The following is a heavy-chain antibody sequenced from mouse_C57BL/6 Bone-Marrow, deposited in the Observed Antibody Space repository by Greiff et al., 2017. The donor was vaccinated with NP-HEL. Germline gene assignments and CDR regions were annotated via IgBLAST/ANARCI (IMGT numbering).Heavy chain of an antibody. D-gene: IGHD1-1*01. Sequence: VQLQQPGAELVKPGASVKLSCKASGYTFTSYWMQWVKQRPGQGLEWIGEIDPSDSYTNYNQQFKGKATLTVDTSSSTAFMQLSSLTAEDSAVYYCARRYGSRYWYFDVWGTGTTVTVSS. CDR2: IDPSDSYT. V-gene: IGHV1-50*01. J-gene: IGHJ1*03. CDR3: ARRYGSRYWYFDV. CDR1: GYTFTSYW.